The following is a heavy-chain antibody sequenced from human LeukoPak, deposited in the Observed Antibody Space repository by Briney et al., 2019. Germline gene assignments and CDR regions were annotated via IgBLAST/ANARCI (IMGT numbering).Heavy chain of an antibody. CDR3: ARTQTQYYYGSGSYLPDALDI. CDR1: GFTFSSYS. Sequence: PGGSLRLSCAASGFTFSSYSMNWVRQAPGKGLEWVSSISSSSSYIYYADSVKGRFTISRDNAKNSLYLQMNSLRAEDTAVYYCARTQTQYYYGSGSYLPDALDIWGQGTMVTVSS. J-gene: IGHJ3*02. D-gene: IGHD3-10*01. CDR2: ISSSSSYI. V-gene: IGHV3-21*01.